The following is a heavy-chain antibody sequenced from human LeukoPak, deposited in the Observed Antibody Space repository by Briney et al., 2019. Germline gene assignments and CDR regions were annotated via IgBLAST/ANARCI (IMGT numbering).Heavy chain of an antibody. CDR1: GFTFNTYV. V-gene: IGHV3-30*04. D-gene: IGHD1-26*01. CDR2: ISYDGSNK. J-gene: IGHJ4*02. Sequence: PGRSLRLPCVASGFTFNTYVMHWVRQAPGMRLEWVSLISYDGSNKYYADSLKGRFTISRDNSKNTLFLQMNSLRPEDTAVYYCARGDSLGATMSDLDYWGLGTLVTVSS. CDR3: ARGDSLGATMSDLDY.